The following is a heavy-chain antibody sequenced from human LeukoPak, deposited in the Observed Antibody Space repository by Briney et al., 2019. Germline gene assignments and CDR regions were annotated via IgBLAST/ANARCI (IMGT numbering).Heavy chain of an antibody. J-gene: IGHJ3*02. D-gene: IGHD1-26*01. CDR2: IYYSGST. V-gene: IGHV4-39*01. Sequence: SETLSLTCTVSTGSINSYYWGWIRQPPGKGLDWIGSIYYSGSTYYNPSLKSRVTISVDTSKNQFSLKLSSVTAADTAMYYCARLPNSGSYLGHLDIWGQGTMVTVSS. CDR3: ARLPNSGSYLGHLDI. CDR1: TGSINSYY.